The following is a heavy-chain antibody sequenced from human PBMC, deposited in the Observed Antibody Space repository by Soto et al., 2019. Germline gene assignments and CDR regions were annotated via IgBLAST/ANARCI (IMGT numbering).Heavy chain of an antibody. D-gene: IGHD5-18*01. V-gene: IGHV4-59*01. CDR3: ARLALYGYGSPYFDY. J-gene: IGHJ4*02. CDR1: GGSISSYY. CDR2: IYYSGST. Sequence: SETLSLTCTVSGGSISSYYWSWIRQPPGKGLEWIGYIYYSGSTNYNPSLKSRVTISVDTSKNQFSLKLSSVTAADTAVYYCARLALYGYGSPYFDYWGQGTLVTVSS.